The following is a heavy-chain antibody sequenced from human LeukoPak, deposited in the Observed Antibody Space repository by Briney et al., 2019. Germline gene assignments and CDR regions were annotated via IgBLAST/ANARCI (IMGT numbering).Heavy chain of an antibody. CDR2: IYSGGGT. Sequence: GGSLRLSCAASGFTVSSKYMSWVRQAPGRGLEWVSVIYSGGGTSYAGSVKGRFTISRDTSKNTLYLQMNSLRADDTAVYYCACSGPYSNGGVMNDYWGQGTLATVSS. J-gene: IGHJ4*02. V-gene: IGHV3-66*01. CDR3: ACSGPYSNGGVMNDY. CDR1: GFTVSSKY. D-gene: IGHD6-19*01.